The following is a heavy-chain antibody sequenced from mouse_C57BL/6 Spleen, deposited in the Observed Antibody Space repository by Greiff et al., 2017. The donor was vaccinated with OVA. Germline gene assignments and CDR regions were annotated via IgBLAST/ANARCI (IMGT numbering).Heavy chain of an antibody. Sequence: QVQLQQPGAELVMPGASVKLSCKASGYTFTSYWMHWVKQRPGQGLEWIGEIDPSDSYTNYNQKFKGKSTLTVDKSSSTAYMQLSSLTSEDSAVYYCARTDYGSSWDYWGQGTTLTVSS. D-gene: IGHD1-1*01. V-gene: IGHV1-69*01. CDR3: ARTDYGSSWDY. J-gene: IGHJ2*01. CDR2: IDPSDSYT. CDR1: GYTFTSYW.